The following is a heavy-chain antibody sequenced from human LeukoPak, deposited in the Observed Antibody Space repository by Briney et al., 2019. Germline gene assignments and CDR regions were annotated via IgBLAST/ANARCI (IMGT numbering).Heavy chain of an antibody. CDR1: GGSISSSSHY. CDR3: ARQGWFGELLSPLDY. V-gene: IGHV4-39*01. CDR2: IYYSGST. Sequence: PSETLSLTCTVSGGSISSSSHYWGWIRQPPGKGLEWIGSIYYSGSTYYNPSLKSRVTISVDTSKNQFSLKLSSVTAADTAVYYCARQGWFGELLSPLDYWGQGTLVTVSS. J-gene: IGHJ4*02. D-gene: IGHD3-10*01.